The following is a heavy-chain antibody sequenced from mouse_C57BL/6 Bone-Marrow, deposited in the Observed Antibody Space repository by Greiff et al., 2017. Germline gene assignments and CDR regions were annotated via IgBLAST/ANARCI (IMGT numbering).Heavy chain of an antibody. V-gene: IGHV2-2*01. CDR2: IWSGGST. D-gene: IGHD2-2*01. CDR3: ARKRLRPYWYFDV. Sequence: VQLQQSGPGLVQPSQSLSITCPVSGFSLTSYGVHWVRQSPGKGLEWLGVIWSGGSTDYNAAFISRLSISKDNSKSQVFFKMNSLQADDTAIYYCARKRLRPYWYFDVWGTGTTVTVSS. CDR1: GFSLTSYG. J-gene: IGHJ1*03.